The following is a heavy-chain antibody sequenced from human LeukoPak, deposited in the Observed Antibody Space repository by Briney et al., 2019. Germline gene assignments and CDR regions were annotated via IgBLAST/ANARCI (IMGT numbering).Heavy chain of an antibody. CDR3: ARDLSRDCGGDCEVGY. V-gene: IGHV1-18*01. Sequence: ASVKVSCKASGYTFTSYGISWVRQAPGQGLEWMGWISAYNGNTNYAQKLQGRVTMTTDTSTSTAYMELRSLRSDDTAVYYCARDLSRDCGGDCEVGYWGRGTLVTVSS. CDR1: GYTFTSYG. CDR2: ISAYNGNT. D-gene: IGHD2-21*02. J-gene: IGHJ4*02.